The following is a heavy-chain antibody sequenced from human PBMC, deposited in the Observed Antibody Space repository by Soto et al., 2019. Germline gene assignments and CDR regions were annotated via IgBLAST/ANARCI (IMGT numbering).Heavy chain of an antibody. Sequence: QVQLVQSGAELKKPGASVKVSCKASGYTFSNYAMNWVRQATGQGPEWIGWVNPNNGDTGYAQKSQGRVTLTTDISTTTAYMELTSLRSEDTAIYYCAKVSRKGSAIDFDYWGQGTLITVSS. CDR3: AKVSRKGSAIDFDY. CDR1: GYTFSNYA. V-gene: IGHV1-8*01. J-gene: IGHJ4*02. CDR2: VNPNNGDT. D-gene: IGHD3-10*01.